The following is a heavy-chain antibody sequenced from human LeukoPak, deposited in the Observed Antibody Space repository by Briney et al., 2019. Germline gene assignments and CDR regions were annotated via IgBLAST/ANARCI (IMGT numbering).Heavy chain of an antibody. D-gene: IGHD5-18*01. CDR2: KNQDGSEI. CDR3: ARGEFAWIQGSYGMNV. Sequence: QTGGSLRLSCAASGFTFSNYWMSWVRQAPGKGLEWVANKNQDGSEINYVDSVKGRFTISRDNAKNALYLQMNSLRAEDTAVYYCARGEFAWIQGSYGMNVWGQGTTVTVSS. CDR1: GFTFSNYW. J-gene: IGHJ6*02. V-gene: IGHV3-7*01.